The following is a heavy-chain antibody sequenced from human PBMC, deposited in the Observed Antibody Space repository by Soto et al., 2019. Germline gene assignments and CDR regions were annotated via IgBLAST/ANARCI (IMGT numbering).Heavy chain of an antibody. D-gene: IGHD2-15*01. Sequence: EVQLLESGGGLVQPGGSLRLSCAASGLTFSSYAMSWVRQAPGKGLEGVSAISGSGGSTYYADSVKGRFTISRDNSKTLMYLQMNSLRADDTAVSFCARRRGPLLKDAFDIWGQGTMVTVSS. CDR2: ISGSGGST. CDR1: GLTFSSYA. J-gene: IGHJ3*02. V-gene: IGHV3-23*01. CDR3: ARRRGPLLKDAFDI.